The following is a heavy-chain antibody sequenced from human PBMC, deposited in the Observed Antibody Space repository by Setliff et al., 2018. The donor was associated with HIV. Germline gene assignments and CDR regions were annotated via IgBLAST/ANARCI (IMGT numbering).Heavy chain of an antibody. CDR3: AREFILGDLSFPAN. J-gene: IGHJ4*02. Sequence: ASVKVSCKASVYIFTNDPMNGVRQGPGQGLEWMGGVNNKTGNPTYAQDFTGRFFFSLVTSVNTAYLDISGLELEDTAVYFCAREFILGDLSFPANWGQGPLVTVSS. CDR1: VYIFTNDP. D-gene: IGHD3-16*02. V-gene: IGHV7-4-1*02. CDR2: VNNKTGNP.